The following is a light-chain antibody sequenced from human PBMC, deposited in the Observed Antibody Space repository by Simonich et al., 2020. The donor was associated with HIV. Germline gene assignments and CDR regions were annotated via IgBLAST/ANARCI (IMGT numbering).Light chain of an antibody. J-gene: IGKJ1*01. Sequence: VMTQSPLSLPVTLGQPASLSCRSSQSLVHSDGNTYLNWFQQRTVQSPRRLIYKVSNRDSGVPDRFSGSGSGTDFTLKISRVEAEDVGVYYCMQGTHWPRTFGQGTKVEIK. V-gene: IGKV2-30*02. CDR1: QSLVHSDGNTY. CDR3: MQGTHWPRT. CDR2: KVS.